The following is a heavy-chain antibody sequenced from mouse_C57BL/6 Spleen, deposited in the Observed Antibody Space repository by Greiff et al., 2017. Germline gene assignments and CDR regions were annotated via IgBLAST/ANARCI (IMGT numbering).Heavy chain of an antibody. Sequence: LVESGAELVRPGASVKLSCKASGYTFTDYYINWVKQRPGQGLEWIARIYPGSGNTYYNEKFKGKATLTAEKSSSTAYMQLSSLTSEDSAVYFCARSEGFYWYFDVWGTGTTVTVSS. CDR1: GYTFTDYY. CDR2: IYPGSGNT. CDR3: ARSEGFYWYFDV. V-gene: IGHV1-76*01. J-gene: IGHJ1*03.